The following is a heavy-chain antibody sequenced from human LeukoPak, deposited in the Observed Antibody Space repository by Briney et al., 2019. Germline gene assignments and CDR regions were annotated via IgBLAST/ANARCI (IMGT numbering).Heavy chain of an antibody. CDR1: GYSIGSGYY. D-gene: IGHD1-7*01. J-gene: IGHJ4*02. CDR3: ARSSSYWNYVY. Sequence: RPSETLSLTCAVSGYSIGSGYYWGWIRQPPGKGLEWIGSIYHSGSTYYNPSLKSRVTISVDTSKNQFSLKLSSVTAADTAVYYCARSSSYWNYVYWGQGTLVTVSS. V-gene: IGHV4-38-2*01. CDR2: IYHSGST.